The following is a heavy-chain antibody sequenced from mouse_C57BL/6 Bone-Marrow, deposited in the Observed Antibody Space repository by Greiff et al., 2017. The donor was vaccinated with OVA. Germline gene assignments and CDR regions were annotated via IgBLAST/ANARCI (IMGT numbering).Heavy chain of an antibody. D-gene: IGHD1-1*01. V-gene: IGHV1-18*01. J-gene: IGHJ2*01. Sequence: VQLQQSGPELVKPGASVKIPCKASGYTFTDYNMDWVKQSHGKSLEWIGDINPNNGGTIYNQKFKGKATLTVDKSSSTAYMELRSLTSEDTAVYYCARRAVVEYYFDYWGQGTTLTVSS. CDR3: ARRAVVEYYFDY. CDR2: INPNNGGT. CDR1: GYTFTDYN.